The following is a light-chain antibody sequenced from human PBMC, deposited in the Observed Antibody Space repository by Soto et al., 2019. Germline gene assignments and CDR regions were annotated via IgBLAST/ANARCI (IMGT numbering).Light chain of an antibody. Sequence: DIQMTQSPSTLSASVGDRVTITCRASQTIDSWLAWYQQRPGQPPNLLIYKASTLASGVPSSVSGSGSGTEFALTINSLLPDDFATYYCQQYHIYSGTFGQGTKVQIK. V-gene: IGKV1-5*03. CDR1: QTIDSW. J-gene: IGKJ1*01. CDR3: QQYHIYSGT. CDR2: KAS.